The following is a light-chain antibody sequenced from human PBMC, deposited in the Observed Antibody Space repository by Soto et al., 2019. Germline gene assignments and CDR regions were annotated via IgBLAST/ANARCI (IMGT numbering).Light chain of an antibody. CDR1: QSVSSN. J-gene: IGKJ5*01. CDR2: GAS. Sequence: EIVMTQSPATLSVSPGERATLSCRASQSVSSNLAWYQQKPGQAPRLLIYGASSRATGTPGRFSGSGSGTDFTLTITRLEPEDFAVYYCQQCGSSSTFGQGTRLEIK. CDR3: QQCGSSST. V-gene: IGKV3-20*01.